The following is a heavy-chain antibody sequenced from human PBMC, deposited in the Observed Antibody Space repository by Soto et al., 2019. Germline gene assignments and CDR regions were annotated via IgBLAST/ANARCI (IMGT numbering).Heavy chain of an antibody. CDR1: GFTFSSYA. V-gene: IGHV3-23*01. CDR3: ARVFRDFDWDYAFDI. CDR2: ITCSGGYT. Sequence: GSLRLSCAASGFTFSSYAMSWVRQAPGKGLEWVSSITCSGGYTYYADSVKGRFTISRDNSKNTLFLQMNSLRAEDTAAYYCARVFRDFDWDYAFDIWGQGTMVT. J-gene: IGHJ3*02. D-gene: IGHD3-9*01.